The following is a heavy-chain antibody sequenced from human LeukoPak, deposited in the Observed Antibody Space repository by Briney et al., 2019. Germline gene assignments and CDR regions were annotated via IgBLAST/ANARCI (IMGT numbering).Heavy chain of an antibody. Sequence: GGSLRLSCAASGFTFSSYTMLWVRQAPGQGLEWVASFSYDGSKKNYADSVKGRFTISRDTSRNTLYLQMNSLRPDDTAVYYCARDRHYYESSGFYPEAFDIWGQGTMVTVSS. CDR3: ARDRHYYESSGFYPEAFDI. J-gene: IGHJ3*02. CDR2: FSYDGSKK. D-gene: IGHD3-22*01. V-gene: IGHV3-30*16. CDR1: GFTFSSYT.